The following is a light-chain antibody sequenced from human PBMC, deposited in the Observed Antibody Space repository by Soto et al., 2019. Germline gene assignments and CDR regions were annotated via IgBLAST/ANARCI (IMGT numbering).Light chain of an antibody. CDR2: ENN. V-gene: IGLV1-51*02. CDR3: AAWDSTLNGGV. Sequence: QAVVTQPPSVSAAPGQKVTISCSGTRSNIANNFVSWYQHLPGTAPKVLIYENNKRPSGIPDRFSGSKSGTSATLGITGLQTGDEADYYCAAWDSTLNGGVFGGGTKLTVL. J-gene: IGLJ2*01. CDR1: RSNIANNF.